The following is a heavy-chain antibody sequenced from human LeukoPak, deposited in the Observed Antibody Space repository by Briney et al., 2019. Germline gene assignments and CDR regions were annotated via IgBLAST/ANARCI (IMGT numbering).Heavy chain of an antibody. CDR3: ARTMSSSHTVYGMDV. CDR1: GGSISSYY. CDR2: IYYSGSI. J-gene: IGHJ6*02. D-gene: IGHD1-14*01. V-gene: IGHV4-59*04. Sequence: SETLSLTCTVSGGSISSYYWSWIRQPPGKGLEWIGYIYYSGSIYYNPSLKSRVTMSVDTSKNQFSLKLSSVTAVDTAVYYCARTMSSSHTVYGMDVWGQGTTVTVSS.